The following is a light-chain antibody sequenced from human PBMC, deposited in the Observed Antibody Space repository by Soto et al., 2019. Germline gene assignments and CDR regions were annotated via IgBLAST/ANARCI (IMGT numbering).Light chain of an antibody. V-gene: IGKV1D-13*01. CDR3: QQFDDYPFT. CDR1: QGIRSA. Sequence: AIQLTQSPSSLSAYVGDSVSITCRASQGIRSAVAWYQQKPGRPPKLLIYDASSLEVVVPSRFSGSRSGTDFILTVSSLQPEDFATYYCQQFDDYPFTFGPGTKVDIK. J-gene: IGKJ3*01. CDR2: DAS.